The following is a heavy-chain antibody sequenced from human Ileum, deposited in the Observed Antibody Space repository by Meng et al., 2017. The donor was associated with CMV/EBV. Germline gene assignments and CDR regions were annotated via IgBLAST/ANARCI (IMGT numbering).Heavy chain of an antibody. CDR1: GFTFSTYA. Sequence: GESLKISCAASGFTFSTYAMHWVRQAPGKGLEWVAVISNDGSNKYYADSVKGRFTISRDNSKNTLYLQMNSLRTEDTAVYYCAGQHCSSASCWEVFCFDYWGQGTLVTVSS. J-gene: IGHJ4*02. CDR3: AGQHCSSASCWEVFCFDY. V-gene: IGHV3-30*04. D-gene: IGHD2-2*01. CDR2: ISNDGSNK.